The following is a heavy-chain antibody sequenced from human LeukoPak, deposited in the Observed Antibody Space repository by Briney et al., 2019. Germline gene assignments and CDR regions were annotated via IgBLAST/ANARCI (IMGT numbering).Heavy chain of an antibody. CDR3: ARRIAAAGTPYYFDY. D-gene: IGHD6-13*01. V-gene: IGHV1-2*02. CDR1: GYTFTGYY. J-gene: IGHJ4*02. CDR2: INPNSGGT. Sequence: GASVKVSCKASGYTFTGYYMHWVRQAPGQGLEWMGWINPNSGGTNYAQKFQGRVTMTRDTSISTAYMELSRLRSDDTAVYCCARRIAAAGTPYYFDYWGQGTLVTVSS.